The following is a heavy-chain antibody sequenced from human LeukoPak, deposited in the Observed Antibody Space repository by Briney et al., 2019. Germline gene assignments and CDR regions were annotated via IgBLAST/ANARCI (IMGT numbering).Heavy chain of an antibody. V-gene: IGHV3-21*01. CDR3: ARGGLGYCSSTSCYRVY. CDR1: GFTVRNNY. Sequence: GGSLRLSCAASGFTVRNNYMSWVRQAPGKGLEWVSSISSSSSYIYYADSVKGRFTISRDNAKNSLYLQMNSLRAEDTAVYYCARGGLGYCSSTSCYRVYWGQGTLVTVSS. D-gene: IGHD2-2*01. CDR2: ISSSSSYI. J-gene: IGHJ4*02.